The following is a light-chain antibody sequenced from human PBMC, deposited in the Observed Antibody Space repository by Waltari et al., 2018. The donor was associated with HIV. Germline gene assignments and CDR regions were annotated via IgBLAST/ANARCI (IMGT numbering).Light chain of an antibody. Sequence: QSVLTQPPSVSAAPGQKVTISCSGSSSNIGSNRVSWYQQLPGTAPKLLIYDKNNRPAGIPDRFSGSKSGTSATLGITGLQTGDEADYYCGTWDSRLSGVVFGGGTKLTVL. CDR3: GTWDSRLSGVV. CDR2: DKN. CDR1: SSNIGSNR. J-gene: IGLJ3*02. V-gene: IGLV1-51*01.